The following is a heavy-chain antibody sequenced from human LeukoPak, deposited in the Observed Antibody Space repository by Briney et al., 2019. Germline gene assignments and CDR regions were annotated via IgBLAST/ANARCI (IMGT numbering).Heavy chain of an antibody. CDR2: IYSGGST. D-gene: IGHD3-10*01. J-gene: IGHJ5*02. CDR3: AGEGGDYYGSANWFDP. Sequence: PGGSLRLSCAASGFTVSSNYMSWVRQAPGKGLEWVSVIYSGGSTYYADSVKGRFTISRDNSKNTLYLQMNSLRAEDTAVYYCAGEGGDYYGSANWFDPWGQGTLVTVSS. V-gene: IGHV3-66*01. CDR1: GFTVSSNY.